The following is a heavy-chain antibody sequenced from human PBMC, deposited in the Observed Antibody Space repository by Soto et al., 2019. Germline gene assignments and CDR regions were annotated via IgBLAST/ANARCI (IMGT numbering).Heavy chain of an antibody. V-gene: IGHV4-39*01. D-gene: IGHD1-26*01. Sequence: SETLSLTCTVSGGSISSSSYYWGWIRQPPGKGLEGIGSIYYRGSTYYNPSLKSRVTISVDTSKNQFSLKLSSVTAADTAVYSCASHTSGSYREMDYWGQGTLVTVSS. CDR2: IYYRGST. J-gene: IGHJ4*02. CDR1: GGSISSSSYY. CDR3: ASHTSGSYREMDY.